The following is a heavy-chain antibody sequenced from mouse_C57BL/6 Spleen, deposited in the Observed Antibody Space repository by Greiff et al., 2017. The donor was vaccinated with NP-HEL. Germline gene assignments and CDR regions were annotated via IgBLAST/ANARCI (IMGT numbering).Heavy chain of an antibody. CDR2: IYPGSGST. Sequence: QVQLQQPGAELVKPGASVKMSCKASGYTFTSYWITWVKQRPGQGLEWIGDIYPGSGSTNYNEKFKSKATLTVDTSSSTAYMQLSSLTSEDSAVYYCAREGGDYGSWFAYWGQGTLVTVSA. D-gene: IGHD2-4*01. V-gene: IGHV1-55*01. CDR3: AREGGDYGSWFAY. J-gene: IGHJ3*01. CDR1: GYTFTSYW.